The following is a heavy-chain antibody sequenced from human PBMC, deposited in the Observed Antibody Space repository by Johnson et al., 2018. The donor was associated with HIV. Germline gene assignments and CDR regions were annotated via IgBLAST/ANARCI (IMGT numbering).Heavy chain of an antibody. D-gene: IGHD6-13*01. Sequence: QVQLVESGGGLVQPGGSLKLSCAASGFTFSSYAVHWFRQAPGKGLEWVAIITHDGSKKYYADSVQGRFTISRDDSKNTLYLQMSSLRPEDTAVYYCARDDIQILGGYSSNWPENSFDVWGQGTMVTVSS. CDR2: ITHDGSKK. V-gene: IGHV3-30*04. J-gene: IGHJ3*01. CDR3: ARDDIQILGGYSSNWPENSFDV. CDR1: GFTFSSYA.